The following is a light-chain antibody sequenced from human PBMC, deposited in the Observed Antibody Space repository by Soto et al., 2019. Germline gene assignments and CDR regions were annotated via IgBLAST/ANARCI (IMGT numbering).Light chain of an antibody. V-gene: IGKV3-20*01. CDR2: GIY. CDR1: QSISSNY. CDR3: QQYGTSAIT. J-gene: IGKJ5*01. Sequence: EIVLTQSPGTLSLSPGERATLSCRASQSISSNYLAWYQQKPGQAPRLLIYGIYKRATGIPDRFSGSGSGTDFTLTIRRLEPEDFAVYYCQQYGTSAITVGQGTRLEIK.